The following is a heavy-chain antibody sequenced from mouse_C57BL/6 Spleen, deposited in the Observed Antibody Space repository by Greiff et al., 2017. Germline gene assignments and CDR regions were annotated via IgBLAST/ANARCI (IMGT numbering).Heavy chain of an antibody. Sequence: VQLKQSGPELVKPGASVKISCKASGYTFTDYYMNWVKQSHGKSLEWIGDINPNNGGTSYNQKFKGKATLTVDKSSSTAYMELRSLTSEDSAVYYCARTGFYYDYDTWFAYWGQGTLVTVSA. V-gene: IGHV1-26*01. CDR2: INPNNGGT. CDR1: GYTFTDYY. J-gene: IGHJ3*01. D-gene: IGHD2-4*01. CDR3: ARTGFYYDYDTWFAY.